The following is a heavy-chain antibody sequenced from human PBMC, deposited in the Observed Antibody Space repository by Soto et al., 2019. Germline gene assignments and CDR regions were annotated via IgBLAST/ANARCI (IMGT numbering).Heavy chain of an antibody. Sequence: QVQLVQSGAEEKKPGASVKVSCKASGYTFTGYAMHWVRQAPGQRLEWMGWINAGNGNTKYSQKFQGRVTITRDTSASKAYMELSSLRSEDTAVYYCASAVAVPADFDYWGQGTLVTVSS. CDR2: INAGNGNT. D-gene: IGHD6-19*01. V-gene: IGHV1-3*05. CDR1: GYTFTGYA. CDR3: ASAVAVPADFDY. J-gene: IGHJ4*02.